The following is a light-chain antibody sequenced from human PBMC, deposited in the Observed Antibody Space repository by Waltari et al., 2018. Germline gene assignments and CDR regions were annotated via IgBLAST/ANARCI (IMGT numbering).Light chain of an antibody. V-gene: IGKV3-20*01. CDR1: QSVRSSY. CDR2: GAS. CDR3: QQYGSSPS. J-gene: IGKJ2*01. Sequence: EIVLTQSPGPLSLSPGERATLSCRASQSVRSSYLAWYQQKPGPAPRLLIYGASSRATGIPDRFSGSGSGTDFTLTSSRLEPEDVAVYYCQQYGSSPSFGQGTKLEIK.